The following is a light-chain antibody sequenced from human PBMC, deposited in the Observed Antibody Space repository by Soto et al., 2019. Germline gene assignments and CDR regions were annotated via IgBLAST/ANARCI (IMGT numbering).Light chain of an antibody. CDR2: GAS. J-gene: IGKJ5*01. Sequence: EIVLTQSPGTLSLSPGERATLSCRASQSVSSSYLAWYQQKHGQAPRLLIYGASTRATGIPARFSGSGSGTEFTLTISSLQSEDFAVYYCQQRSNWPPITFGQGTRLEIK. CDR3: QQRSNWPPIT. CDR1: QSVSSSY. V-gene: IGKV3D-20*02.